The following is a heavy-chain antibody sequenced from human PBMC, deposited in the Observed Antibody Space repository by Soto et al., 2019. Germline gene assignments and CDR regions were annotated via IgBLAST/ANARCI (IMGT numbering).Heavy chain of an antibody. Sequence: QITLKESGPALVKPTQTLTLTCTFSGFSLSSAGVAVGWVRQPPGQALEWLALIYWDDNKRFSPSLKTRLSITKDTSKNQVVLRMANMDPVDTGTYYCAHPHHYGVSIFDYWGQGILVTVSS. CDR3: AHPHHYGVSIFDY. CDR2: IYWDDNK. J-gene: IGHJ4*02. CDR1: GFSLSSAGVA. V-gene: IGHV2-5*02. D-gene: IGHD4-17*01.